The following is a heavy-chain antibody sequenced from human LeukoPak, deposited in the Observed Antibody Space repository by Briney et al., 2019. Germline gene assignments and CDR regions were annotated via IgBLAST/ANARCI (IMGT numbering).Heavy chain of an antibody. Sequence: PGGSLRLSCAASGFTVSSNYMSWVRQAPGKGLEWVSVIYSGGSTYYADSVKGRFTISRDNSKNTLYLQMNSLRAEDTAVYYCARDNRARRRYYYMDVWGKGTTVTVSS. CDR3: ARDNRARRRYYYMDV. J-gene: IGHJ6*03. CDR2: IYSGGST. CDR1: GFTVSSNY. V-gene: IGHV3-53*01. D-gene: IGHD6-6*01.